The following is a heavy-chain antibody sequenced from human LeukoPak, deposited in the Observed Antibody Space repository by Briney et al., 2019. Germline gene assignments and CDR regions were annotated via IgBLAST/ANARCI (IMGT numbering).Heavy chain of an antibody. Sequence: PGGSLRLSCAASGFTFSSHGMRWVRQAPGEGLEWVAVISYDGSNKYYAQSVKGRLTISRDNSKHTLYLQMNSLRAEDTAVYYFAKGPDSKSYWGWYYYGMDVWGQGTTVTVSS. V-gene: IGHV3-30*18. CDR1: GFTFSSHG. J-gene: IGHJ6*02. D-gene: IGHD1-26*01. CDR2: ISYDGSNK. CDR3: AKGPDSKSYWGWYYYGMDV.